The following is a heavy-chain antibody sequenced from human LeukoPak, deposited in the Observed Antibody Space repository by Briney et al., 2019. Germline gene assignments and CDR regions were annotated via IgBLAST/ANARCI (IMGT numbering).Heavy chain of an antibody. CDR1: GFTFSSYA. V-gene: IGHV3-23*01. CDR3: AKYLGSGTSFDD. CDR2: ISGSGGST. J-gene: IGHJ4*02. Sequence: GGSLRLSCAASGFTFSSYAMSWVRQAPGKGLEWVSAISGSGGSTYYADSVQGRFTISRDNSKNTLYLQMNSLRAEDTAVYYCAKYLGSGTSFDDWGQGTLVTVSS. D-gene: IGHD3-10*01.